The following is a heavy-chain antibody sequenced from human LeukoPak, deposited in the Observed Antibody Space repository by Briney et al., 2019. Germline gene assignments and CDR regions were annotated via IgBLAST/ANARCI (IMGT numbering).Heavy chain of an antibody. V-gene: IGHV4-30-2*01. J-gene: IGHJ4*02. D-gene: IGHD5-24*01. CDR1: GGSISSGGYS. CDR3: ARGRDGYNYFDY. CDR2: IYHSGSI. Sequence: SETLSLTCAVSGGSISSGGYSWSWIRQPPGKGLEWIGYIYHSGSIYYNPSLKSRVTISVDRSKNQFSLKLSSVTAADTAVYYCARGRDGYNYFDYWGQGTLVTVSS.